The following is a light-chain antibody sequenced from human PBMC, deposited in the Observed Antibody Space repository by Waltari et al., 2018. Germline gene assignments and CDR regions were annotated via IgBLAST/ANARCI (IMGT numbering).Light chain of an antibody. Sequence: QTVLTQPPSVSGAPGQRVTISCTGSSSNLGTGYDVHWYQQLPGRGPKLLIYGNNNRPSGVPDRFSGSESDTSASLAIAGLQAEDEGDYYCQSYDSSLSGLVFGGGTKLTVL. CDR2: GNN. CDR1: SSNLGTGYD. J-gene: IGLJ3*02. CDR3: QSYDSSLSGLV. V-gene: IGLV1-40*01.